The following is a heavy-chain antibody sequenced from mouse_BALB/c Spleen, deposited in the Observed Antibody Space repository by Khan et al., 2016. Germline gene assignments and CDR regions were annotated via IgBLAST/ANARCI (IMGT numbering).Heavy chain of an antibody. CDR1: GYTFTSYW. Sequence: QVQLQQPGAELVRPGASVKLSCKASGYTFTSYWINWVKQRPGQGLEWIGNIYPSDSYTNYNQKFKDKATLTVDKSSSTAYMQLSSPTSEDSAVYYCTIYYDYDDAMDYWGQGTSVTVSS. CDR3: TIYYDYDDAMDY. CDR2: IYPSDSYT. J-gene: IGHJ4*01. V-gene: IGHV1-69*02. D-gene: IGHD2-4*01.